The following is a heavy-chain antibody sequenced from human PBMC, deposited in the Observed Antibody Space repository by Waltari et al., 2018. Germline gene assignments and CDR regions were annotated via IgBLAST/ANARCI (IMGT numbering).Heavy chain of an antibody. Sequence: QVQLQESGPGLVKPSQTLSLTCTVSGGSISSGGYYWSWIRQHPGKGLEWIGYIYYSGSTDYNPSLKSRVTISVDTSKNQFSLKLSSVTAADTAVYYGARGVRWFGELLNAFDIWGQGTMVTVSS. CDR3: ARGVRWFGELLNAFDI. D-gene: IGHD3-10*01. J-gene: IGHJ3*02. CDR1: GGSISSGGYY. CDR2: IYYSGST. V-gene: IGHV4-31*03.